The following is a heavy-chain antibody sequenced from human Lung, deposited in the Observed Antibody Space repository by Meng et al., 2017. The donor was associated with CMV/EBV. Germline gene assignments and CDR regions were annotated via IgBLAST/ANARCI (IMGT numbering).Heavy chain of an antibody. CDR1: GYTFPSYA. D-gene: IGHD5-18*01. J-gene: IGHJ4*02. CDR3: ARDSPLDGYSLLDY. V-gene: IGHV7-4-1*02. Sequence: QVRVLQSGSWLQRPGSPVKVSCWPSGYTFPSYAINWVRQAPGQGPDWMGWIDPNTGNPTYDQGFTGRFVFSLDTSVSTAYLQINSLRADDTAVYYCARDSPLDGYSLLDYWGQGTLVTVSS. CDR2: IDPNTGNP.